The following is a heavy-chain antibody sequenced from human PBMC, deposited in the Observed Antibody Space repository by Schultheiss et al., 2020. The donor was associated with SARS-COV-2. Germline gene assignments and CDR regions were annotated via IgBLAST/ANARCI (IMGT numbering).Heavy chain of an antibody. CDR3: ARAATIFGVVAYFDY. CDR1: GFTVSSNY. J-gene: IGHJ4*02. V-gene: IGHV3-66*03. CDR2: IYSCGST. Sequence: GGSLRLSCAASGFTVSSNYMSWVRQAPGKGLEWVSVIYSCGSTYYADSVKGRFTISRDNSKNTLYLQMNSLRAEDTAVYYCARAATIFGVVAYFDYWGQGTLVTVSS. D-gene: IGHD3-3*01.